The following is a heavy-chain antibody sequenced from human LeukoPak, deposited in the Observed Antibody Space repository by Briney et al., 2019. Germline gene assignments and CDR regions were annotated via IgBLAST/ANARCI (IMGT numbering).Heavy chain of an antibody. CDR2: ISSSSSYI. Sequence: KTGGSLRLSCAASGFTFSSYSMNSVRQAPGKGLEWVSSISSSSSYIYYADSVKGRFTISRDNAKNSLYLQMNSLRAEDTAVYYCARSSAVTAVGSFDPWGQGTLVTVSS. D-gene: IGHD4-23*01. CDR1: GFTFSSYS. J-gene: IGHJ5*02. CDR3: ARSSAVTAVGSFDP. V-gene: IGHV3-21*01.